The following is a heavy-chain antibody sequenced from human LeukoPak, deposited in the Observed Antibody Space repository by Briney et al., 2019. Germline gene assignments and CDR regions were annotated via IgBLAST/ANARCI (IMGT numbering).Heavy chain of an antibody. J-gene: IGHJ4*02. CDR2: IKQDGSEK. Sequence: GGSLRLPCAASGFTFSSYWMSWVRQAPGKGLEWVANIKQDGSEKYYVDSVKGRFTISRDNAKNSLYLQMNSLRAEDTAVYYCARARYYDILTGYYQRNLYFDYWGQGTLVTVSS. CDR1: GFTFSSYW. CDR3: ARARYYDILTGYYQRNLYFDY. D-gene: IGHD3-9*01. V-gene: IGHV3-7*01.